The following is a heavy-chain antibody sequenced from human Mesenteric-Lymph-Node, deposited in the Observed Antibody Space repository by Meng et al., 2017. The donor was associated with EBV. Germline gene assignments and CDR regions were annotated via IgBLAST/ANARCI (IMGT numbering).Heavy chain of an antibody. CDR3: ARRLHYYGCLGS. CDR2: SGRS. CDR1: GGAISSDL. J-gene: IGHJ4*02. V-gene: IGHV4-39*01. D-gene: IGHD3-10*01. Sequence: QLQLKEAGPGLVKPLETLSLTCSISGGAISSDLWGWIRQPPGKGLEWIGDSGRSNYNPSLKSRVTISVDTSKNQFSLKLSSVTAADTAVYYRARRLHYYGCLGSWSQGTLVTVSS.